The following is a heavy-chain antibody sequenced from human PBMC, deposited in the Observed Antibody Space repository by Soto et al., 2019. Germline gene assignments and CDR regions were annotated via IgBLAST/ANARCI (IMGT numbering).Heavy chain of an antibody. Sequence: ASVKVSCKASGYIFITYGISWVRQAPGQGLEWMGGIIPIFGTANYAQKCQGRVTITAGKATSTAYMDLSSLRSEDTAVYYCARDNPYDSSDYKSYYYYGMDVWGQGTTVTVSS. J-gene: IGHJ6*02. CDR2: IIPIFGTA. CDR3: ARDNPYDSSDYKSYYYYGMDV. D-gene: IGHD3-22*01. V-gene: IGHV1-69*06. CDR1: GYIFITYG.